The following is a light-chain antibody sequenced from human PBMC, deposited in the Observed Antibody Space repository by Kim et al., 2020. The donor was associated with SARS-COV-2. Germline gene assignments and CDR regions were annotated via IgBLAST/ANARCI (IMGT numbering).Light chain of an antibody. J-gene: IGKJ4*01. CDR1: QSVSSSN. Sequence: EIVLTQSPGTLSLSPGERANLSCRASQSVSSSNLAWYQQKPGQPPRLLMYDASSRATGIPDRFSGSGSGTDFTLTISRLEPEDFAVYYCQQYGSTPLTFGGGTKVDIK. CDR3: QQYGSTPLT. V-gene: IGKV3-20*01. CDR2: DAS.